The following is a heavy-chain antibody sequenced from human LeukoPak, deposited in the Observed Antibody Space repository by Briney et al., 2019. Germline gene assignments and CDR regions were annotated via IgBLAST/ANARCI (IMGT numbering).Heavy chain of an antibody. J-gene: IGHJ4*02. Sequence: SGESLKISCKGSGYNFAKYWIGWVRQMPGKGLEWMGIIYPGDSDTRYSPSFQGQVTISADKSISTAYLQWSSLKASDTAMYYCARGAAAGNEPPYFDYWGQGTLVTASS. D-gene: IGHD6-13*01. V-gene: IGHV5-51*01. CDR3: ARGAAAGNEPPYFDY. CDR1: GYNFAKYW. CDR2: IYPGDSDT.